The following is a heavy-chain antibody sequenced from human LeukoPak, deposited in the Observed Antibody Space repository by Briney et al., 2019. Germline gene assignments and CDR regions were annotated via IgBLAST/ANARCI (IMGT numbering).Heavy chain of an antibody. V-gene: IGHV3-33*01. CDR3: ASLPDEAAAGPRGPRDY. CDR2: IWYDGSNK. D-gene: IGHD6-13*01. J-gene: IGHJ4*02. CDR1: GFTFSSYG. Sequence: PGGSLRLSCAASGFTFSSYGMHWVRQAPGKGLEWVAVIWYDGSNKYYADSVKGRFTISRDNSKNTLYLQMNSLRAEDTAVYYCASLPDEAAAGPRGPRDYWGQGTLVTVSS.